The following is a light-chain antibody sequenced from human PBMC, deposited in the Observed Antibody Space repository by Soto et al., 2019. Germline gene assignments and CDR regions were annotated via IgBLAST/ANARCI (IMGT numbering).Light chain of an antibody. CDR3: HQYNIRYT. Sequence: DIQMTQSPSTLSASVGDRVTITCRASQSISTWLAWYQQKTGKAPNLLISAASSLHSGAPPRFSGSGSGTEFTFTIASLQSNDFATSDCHQYNIRYTFGRGTKLEIK. J-gene: IGKJ2*01. CDR1: QSISTW. V-gene: IGKV1-5*01. CDR2: AAS.